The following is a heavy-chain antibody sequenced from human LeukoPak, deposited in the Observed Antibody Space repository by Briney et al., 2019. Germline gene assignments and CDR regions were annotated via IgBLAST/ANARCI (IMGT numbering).Heavy chain of an antibody. V-gene: IGHV1-2*02. CDR1: GYTFTGYY. J-gene: IGHJ5*02. CDR3: ARXXXMSSYGLVXWFDP. CDR2: INPNSGGT. D-gene: IGHD5-18*01. Sequence: ASVKVSCKASGYTFTGYYMHWVRQAPGQGLEWMGWINPNSGGTNYAQKFQGRVTITRDTSINTAYMELSRLISDDTAGQYCARXXXMSSYGLVXWFDPWGQGTLVTVSS.